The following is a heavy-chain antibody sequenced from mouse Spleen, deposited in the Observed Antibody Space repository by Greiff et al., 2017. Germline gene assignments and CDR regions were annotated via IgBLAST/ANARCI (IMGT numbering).Heavy chain of an antibody. D-gene: IGHD2-14*01. CDR2: INSNGGST. CDR3: ARQGPYRYDGGDFDY. Sequence: EVKVEESGGGLVKPGGSLKLSCAASGFTFSSYAMSWVRQTPEKRLEWVAAINSNGGSTYYPDTVKDRFAISRDNAKNTLYLQMSSLRSEDTALYYCARQGPYRYDGGDFDYWGQGTTLTVSS. J-gene: IGHJ2*01. V-gene: IGHV5-6-2*01. CDR1: GFTFSSYA.